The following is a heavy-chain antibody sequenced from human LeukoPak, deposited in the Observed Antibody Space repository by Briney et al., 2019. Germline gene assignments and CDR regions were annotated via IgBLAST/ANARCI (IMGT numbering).Heavy chain of an antibody. J-gene: IGHJ5*02. Sequence: SETLSLTCTVSGGSIRSSSYYWGWIRQPPGKGLEWIGSIYYSGSTYYNPSLKSRVTISVDTSKNQFSLKLSSVTAADTAVYYCARNRGEGSSGSPNWFDPWGQGTLVTVSS. CDR2: IYYSGST. CDR3: ARNRGEGSSGSPNWFDP. V-gene: IGHV4-39*01. D-gene: IGHD6-19*01. CDR1: GGSIRSSSYY.